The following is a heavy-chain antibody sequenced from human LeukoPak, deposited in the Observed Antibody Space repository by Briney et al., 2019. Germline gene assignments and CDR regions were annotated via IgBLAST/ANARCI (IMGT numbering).Heavy chain of an antibody. CDR1: GFTFSSYG. CDR2: ISGSGGST. CDR3: AKAGRWDYYFDY. D-gene: IGHD1-14*01. V-gene: IGHV3-23*01. J-gene: IGHJ4*02. Sequence: GGSLRLSCAASGFTFSSYGMSWVRQAPGKGLEWVSAISGSGGSTYYADSVKGRFTISRDNSKNTLYLQMNSLRAEDTAVYYCAKAGRWDYYFDYWGQGTLVTVSS.